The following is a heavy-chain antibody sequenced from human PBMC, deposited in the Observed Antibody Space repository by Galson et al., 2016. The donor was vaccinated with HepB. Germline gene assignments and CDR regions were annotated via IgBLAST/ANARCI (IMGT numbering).Heavy chain of an antibody. J-gene: IGHJ5*02. V-gene: IGHV3-21*01. Sequence: SLRLSCAASGFSFSSYSMNWVRQAPGKGLEWVSSISSNSDYIYSVDSVSGRFTVSRDNARSLLYLQMNSLRAEDTAVYYCAKCSSDTCYRRGGFDPWGQGTLVTVSS. CDR1: GFSFSSYS. D-gene: IGHD2-2*02. CDR2: ISSNSDYI. CDR3: AKCSSDTCYRRGGFDP.